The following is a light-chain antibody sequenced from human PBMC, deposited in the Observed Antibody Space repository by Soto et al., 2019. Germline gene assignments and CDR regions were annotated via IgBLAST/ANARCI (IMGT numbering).Light chain of an antibody. V-gene: IGKV3-15*01. CDR3: QQYNNWPPYT. CDR1: QSVSSN. CDR2: GAS. Sequence: EIVMTQSPATLSVSPGERATLSCRASQSVSSNLAWYQQKPGQAPGLLIYGASTRATGIPARFSGSGSGTEFTLTISGLQSEDFAVYYCQQYNNWPPYTFGQGTKLDIK. J-gene: IGKJ2*01.